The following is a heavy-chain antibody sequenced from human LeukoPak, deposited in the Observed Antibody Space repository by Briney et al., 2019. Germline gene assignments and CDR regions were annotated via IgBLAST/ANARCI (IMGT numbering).Heavy chain of an antibody. J-gene: IGHJ6*02. CDR1: GGSINSYY. CDR2: VYNSGST. Sequence: SETLSLTCTVSGGSINSYYWTWIRQPPGKGLEWIANVYNSGSTNYNPSLMSRVTISVDMFKNQFSLKLTSVTAADTAVYYCARLRSGMGVWGQGTTVTVSS. V-gene: IGHV4-59*01. CDR3: ARLRSGMGV.